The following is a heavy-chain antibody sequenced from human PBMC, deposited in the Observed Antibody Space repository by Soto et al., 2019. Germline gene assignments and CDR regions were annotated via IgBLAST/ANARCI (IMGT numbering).Heavy chain of an antibody. CDR2: IYYSGST. J-gene: IGHJ5*02. CDR3: ARSEGLLWFGELSLDWFDP. V-gene: IGHV4-39*01. Sequence: PSETLSLTCTVSGGSISSSSYYWGWIRQPPGKGLEWIGSIYYSGSTYYNPSLKSRVTISVDTSKNQFSLKLSSVTAADTAVYYCARSEGLLWFGELSLDWFDPWGQGTLVTVSS. D-gene: IGHD3-10*01. CDR1: GGSISSSSYY.